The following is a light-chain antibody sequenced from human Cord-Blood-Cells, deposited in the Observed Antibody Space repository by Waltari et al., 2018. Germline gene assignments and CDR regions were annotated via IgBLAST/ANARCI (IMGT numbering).Light chain of an antibody. V-gene: IGLV2-23*01. CDR2: EGS. Sequence: QSALTQPASVSGSPGQSITISCTGTSSDVGSYNLVSWYQQHPGKAPKLMIYEGSKRPSGVSNRFSGSKSGNTAFLTISGLQAEDEAHYYCCSYAGRWVFGGGTKLTVL. J-gene: IGLJ3*02. CDR3: CSYAGRWV. CDR1: SSDVGSYNL.